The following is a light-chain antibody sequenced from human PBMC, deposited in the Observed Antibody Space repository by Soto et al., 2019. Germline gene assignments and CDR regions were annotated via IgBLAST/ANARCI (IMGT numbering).Light chain of an antibody. CDR2: GAS. CDR3: QQRNIWPPVT. Sequence: EIVLTQSPATLSLSPGERATLSCRVSQSVGSSLAWYQQKPGQAPRLLIYGASSRATGIPARFSGSGSGTDFTLTISSLEPEDSAIYYCQQRNIWPPVTFGQGTRLEI. J-gene: IGKJ5*01. CDR1: QSVGSS. V-gene: IGKV3-11*01.